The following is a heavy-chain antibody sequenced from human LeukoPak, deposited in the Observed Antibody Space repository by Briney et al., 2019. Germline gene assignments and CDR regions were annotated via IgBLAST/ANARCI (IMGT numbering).Heavy chain of an antibody. CDR2: INTGNGNT. Sequence: ASVKVSCKASGYTSTSYAMHWVRQAPRQRLEWMGWINTGNGNTKYSQKFQGRVTITRDTSASTACMELSSLRSEDTAVYYCARDFSVRVAPGFDYWGQGTLVTVSS. CDR1: GYTSTSYA. V-gene: IGHV1-3*04. D-gene: IGHD3-16*01. J-gene: IGHJ4*02. CDR3: ARDFSVRVAPGFDY.